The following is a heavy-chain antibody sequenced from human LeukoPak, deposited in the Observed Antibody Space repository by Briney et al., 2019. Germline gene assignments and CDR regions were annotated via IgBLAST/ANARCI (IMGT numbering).Heavy chain of an antibody. CDR1: GYTFTSYY. CDR3: ARVVVAQWFGERQGWFDP. V-gene: IGHV1-46*01. J-gene: IGHJ5*02. D-gene: IGHD3-10*01. CDR2: INPSGGST. Sequence: ASVTVSCKASGYTFTSYYMHWVRQAPGQGVEGMGIINPSGGSTIYAQKFQGRGTMTRDTSTSTVYMELSSLRSEDMAVYYCARVVVAQWFGERQGWFDPWGQGTLVTVSS.